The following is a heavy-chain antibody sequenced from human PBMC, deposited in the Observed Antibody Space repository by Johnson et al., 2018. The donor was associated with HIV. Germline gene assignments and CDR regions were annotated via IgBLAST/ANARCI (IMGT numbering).Heavy chain of an antibody. CDR3: AKDVQVRGIVLMVTLFDAFDI. CDR2: MSPDGSDK. CDR1: GFTFSSYA. D-gene: IGHD2-8*01. Sequence: QVQLVESGGRVVQPGRSLRLSCAASGFTFSSYAMHWVSQAPGKGLEWVAGMSPDGSDKYYADSVKGRFTISRDNSKNTLYLQMNSLRAEDTAVYYCAKDVQVRGIVLMVTLFDAFDIWGQGTMVTVSS. V-gene: IGHV3-30*18. J-gene: IGHJ3*02.